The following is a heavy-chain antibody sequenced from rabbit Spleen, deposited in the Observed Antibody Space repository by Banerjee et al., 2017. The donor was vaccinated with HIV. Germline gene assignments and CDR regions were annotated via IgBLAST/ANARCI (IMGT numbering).Heavy chain of an antibody. V-gene: IGHV1S7*01. Sequence: QLKETGGGLVQPGGSLTLSCKASGFAFATYYMSWVRQAPGKGLEWIGSIDPVFGIANYASWVNGRFTISRDNAQNTVDLQINSLTAADTATYFCARDLVVAIGWNFNLWGQGTLVTVS. CDR1: GFAFATYY. CDR3: ARDLVVAIGWNFNL. CDR2: IDPVFGIA. J-gene: IGHJ4*01. D-gene: IGHD5-1*01.